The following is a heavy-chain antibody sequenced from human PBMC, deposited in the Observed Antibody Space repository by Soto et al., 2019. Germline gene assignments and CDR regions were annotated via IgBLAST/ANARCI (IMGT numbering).Heavy chain of an antibody. D-gene: IGHD3-10*01. V-gene: IGHV4-4*02. Sequence: PSETLSLTCAVSGGSISSSNWWSWVRQPPGKGLEWIGEIYHSGSTNYNPSLKSRVTISVDKSKNQFSLKLSSVTAADTAVYYCARDRRLWFGESNSAFDPWGQGTLVTVSS. CDR1: GGSISSSNW. J-gene: IGHJ5*02. CDR2: IYHSGST. CDR3: ARDRRLWFGESNSAFDP.